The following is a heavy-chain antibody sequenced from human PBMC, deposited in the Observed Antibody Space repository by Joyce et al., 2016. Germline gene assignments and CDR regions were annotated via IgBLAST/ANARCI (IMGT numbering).Heavy chain of an antibody. J-gene: IGHJ4*02. CDR3: AREGLPHGGFDY. V-gene: IGHV1-2*02. Sequence: QVQLVQSGTEVKKPGASVKVSCKASGFTFTGYYMHWVRQAPGQGLEMMGWIKMEKGDTHCTQNFQGRVTMTRDTSINTAYMEVTRLRSDDTAFYYCAREGLPHGGFDYWGLGTLVTVSS. CDR1: GFTFTGYY. CDR2: IKMEKGDT.